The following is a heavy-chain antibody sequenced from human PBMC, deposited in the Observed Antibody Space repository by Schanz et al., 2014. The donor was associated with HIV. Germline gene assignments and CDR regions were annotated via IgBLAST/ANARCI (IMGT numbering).Heavy chain of an antibody. D-gene: IGHD3-10*01. Sequence: VQLVQSGGGLVQPGRSLRLSCAASGFTFSSYGMHWVRQAPGKGLEWVAVIWYDGSNKYYADSVKGRFTISRDNSKNTLYLQMNSLRAEDTAVYYCAKGSSLWSFYYGMDVWGQGTTVTVSS. CDR1: GFTFSSYG. V-gene: IGHV3-33*06. CDR2: IWYDGSNK. J-gene: IGHJ6*02. CDR3: AKGSSLWSFYYGMDV.